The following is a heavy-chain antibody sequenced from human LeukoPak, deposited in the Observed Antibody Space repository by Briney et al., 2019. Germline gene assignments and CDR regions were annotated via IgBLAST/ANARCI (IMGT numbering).Heavy chain of an antibody. CDR1: GGTLSSYA. CDR2: IIPIFGTA. J-gene: IGHJ3*02. CDR3: ARRIAAAGTDAFDI. Sequence: ASVKVSCKASGGTLSSYAISWVRQAPGQGLEWMGGIIPIFGTANYAQKFQGRVTITADESTSTAYMELSSLRSEDTAVYYCARRIAAAGTDAFDIWGQGTMVTVSS. V-gene: IGHV1-69*13. D-gene: IGHD6-13*01.